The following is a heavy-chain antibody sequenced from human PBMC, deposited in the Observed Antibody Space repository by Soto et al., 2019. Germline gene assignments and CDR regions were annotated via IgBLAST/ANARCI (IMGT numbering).Heavy chain of an antibody. Sequence: ASIKVSCQASGYTFTSYDINWVRQATGQVLEWRGWMNPNSGNTGYAQKFQGRVSMTRNTSRSTAYMELSSLRSEDTAVYYCASTIAASGRAFDIWGQGTMVTVSS. CDR2: MNPNSGNT. J-gene: IGHJ3*02. D-gene: IGHD6-6*01. CDR3: ASTIAASGRAFDI. V-gene: IGHV1-8*01. CDR1: GYTFTSYD.